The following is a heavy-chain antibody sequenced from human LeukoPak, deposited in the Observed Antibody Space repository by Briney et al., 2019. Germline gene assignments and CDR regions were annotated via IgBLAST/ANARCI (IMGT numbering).Heavy chain of an antibody. J-gene: IGHJ4*02. CDR3: ARSGSGYLRYYFDY. Sequence: PSQTLSLTCTVSGGSISSGSYYWSWIRQPAGKGLEWIGSLYSSGSTYYNPSLKSRVTISVDTSKNQFSLKLNSVTAADTAVYYCARSGSGYLRYYFDYWGQGTLVTVSS. CDR2: LYSSGST. CDR1: GGSISSGSYY. V-gene: IGHV4-61*02. D-gene: IGHD5-12*01.